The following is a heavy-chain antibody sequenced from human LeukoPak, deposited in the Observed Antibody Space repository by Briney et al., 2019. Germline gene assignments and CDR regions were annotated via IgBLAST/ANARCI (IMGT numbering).Heavy chain of an antibody. CDR1: GFTYRSYR. V-gene: IGHV3-7*04. CDR3: ARACIDY. Sequence: GGSLRLSCVASGFTYRSYRLSWVRQAPGKGLEWVANIKDDGSEIYSVDSVKGRFTISRDNAKNSLYLQMSSLRAEDTAVSYCARACIDYWGQGTLVTVSS. J-gene: IGHJ4*02. CDR2: IKDDGSEI.